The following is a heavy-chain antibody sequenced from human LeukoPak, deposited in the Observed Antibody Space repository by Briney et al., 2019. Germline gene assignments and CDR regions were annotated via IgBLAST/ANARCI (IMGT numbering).Heavy chain of an antibody. D-gene: IGHD3-22*01. CDR1: GGSFSGYY. Sequence: SETLSLTCAVYGGSFSGYYWSWIRQPPGKGLEWIGEINHSGSTNYNPSLKSRVTISVDTSKNQFSLKLSSVTATDTAVYYCARLNAYYYDSSGYLPSKYYYYMDVWGKGTTVTISS. CDR2: INHSGST. J-gene: IGHJ6*03. V-gene: IGHV4-34*01. CDR3: ARLNAYYYDSSGYLPSKYYYYMDV.